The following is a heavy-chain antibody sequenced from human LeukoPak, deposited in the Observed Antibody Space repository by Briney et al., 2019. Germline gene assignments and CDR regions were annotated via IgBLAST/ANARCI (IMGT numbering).Heavy chain of an antibody. CDR3: ARSHKRSPYYYYGMDV. D-gene: IGHD3-10*01. CDR2: ISSRRSTI. V-gene: IGHV3-48*03. J-gene: IGHJ6*04. CDR1: GFTFSIYE. Sequence: PGRSLRLSCAASGFTFSIYEMNWVRQAPGKGLEWVSYISSRRSTIYYADSVKRRFTTSRDNPKNSLYLQMNSMRAEETAVYYCARSHKRSPYYYYGMDVWGKGTTVTVSS.